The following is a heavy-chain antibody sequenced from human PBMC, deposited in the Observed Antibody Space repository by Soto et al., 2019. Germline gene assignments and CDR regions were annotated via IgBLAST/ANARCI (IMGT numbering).Heavy chain of an antibody. CDR1: GGTFSSYA. CDR3: ARRRGAYYDILTGPDDYYYYGMDV. V-gene: IGHV1-69*13. J-gene: IGHJ6*02. D-gene: IGHD3-9*01. Sequence: SVKVSCKASGGTFSSYAISWVRQAPGQGLEWMGGIIPIFGTANYAQKFQGRVTITADESTSTAYMELGSLRSEDTAVYYCARRRGAYYDILTGPDDYYYYGMDVWGQGTTVTVSS. CDR2: IIPIFGTA.